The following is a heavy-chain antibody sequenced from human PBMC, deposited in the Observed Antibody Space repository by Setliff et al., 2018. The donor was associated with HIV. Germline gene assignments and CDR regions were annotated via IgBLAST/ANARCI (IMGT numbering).Heavy chain of an antibody. J-gene: IGHJ4*02. CDR1: GGSFSGYY. Sequence: PSETLSLTCAVYGGSFSGYYWSWIRQPPGKGLEWIGEINHSGSTNYNPSLKSRVTISVDTSKNQFSLKLSSVTAADTAVYYCARGGGITWRSYSFDYWGPGTLVTVSS. V-gene: IGHV4-34*01. CDR2: INHSGST. CDR3: ARGGGITWRSYSFDY. D-gene: IGHD3-10*01.